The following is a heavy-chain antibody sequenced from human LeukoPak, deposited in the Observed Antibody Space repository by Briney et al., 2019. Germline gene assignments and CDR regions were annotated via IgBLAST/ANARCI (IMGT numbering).Heavy chain of an antibody. Sequence: ASVTVSCTASGYTFTGYYMHWVRQAPGQGLEWMGWINPNSGGTNYAQKFQGRVTMTRDTSISTAYMELSRLRSDDTAVYYCARARRIGYCSSTSCSFDPWGQGTLVTVSS. V-gene: IGHV1-2*02. CDR1: GYTFTGYY. CDR2: INPNSGGT. CDR3: ARARRIGYCSSTSCSFDP. J-gene: IGHJ5*02. D-gene: IGHD2-2*01.